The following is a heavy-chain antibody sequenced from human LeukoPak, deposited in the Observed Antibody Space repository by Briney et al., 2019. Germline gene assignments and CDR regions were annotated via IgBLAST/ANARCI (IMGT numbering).Heavy chain of an antibody. CDR2: ISGSGAYT. J-gene: IGHJ4*02. Sequence: GGSLRLSCAASGFTFSSYAMSWVRQAPGKGLEWVSSISGSGAYTYYADSVKGRFTISRDNSKNSLYLQMNSLRVKDTAVYCARVDSGNYYYWGQGTLCTASS. CDR3: ARVDSGNYYY. V-gene: IGHV3-23*01. CDR1: GFTFSSYA. D-gene: IGHD1-26*01.